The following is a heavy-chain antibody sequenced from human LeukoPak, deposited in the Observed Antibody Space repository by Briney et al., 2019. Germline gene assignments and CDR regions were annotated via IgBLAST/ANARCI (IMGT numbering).Heavy chain of an antibody. J-gene: IGHJ3*02. CDR1: GGSISSRPYY. CDR3: ARDSVRGFVVVTANAFDI. Sequence: SETLSLTCTVSGGSISSRPYYWGWVRQPPGKGLEWIGTISYSGTTYYSPSLKSRVTISVDTSKNQFSLKLSSVTAADTAVYYCARDSVRGFVVVTANAFDIWGQGTMVTVSS. V-gene: IGHV4-39*07. CDR2: ISYSGTT. D-gene: IGHD2-21*02.